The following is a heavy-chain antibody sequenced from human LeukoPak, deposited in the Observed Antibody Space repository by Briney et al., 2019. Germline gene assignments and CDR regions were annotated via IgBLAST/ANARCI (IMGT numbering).Heavy chain of an antibody. CDR3: ARDVDGDFTSYFDY. V-gene: IGHV3-74*01. CDR1: GFTFGSYW. Sequence: GGTLRLSCAASGFTFGSYWMHWVRQAPGKGLVWVSRINSDGSSTSYADSVKGRFTISRDNAENTLYLQMNSLRAEDTAVYYCARDVDGDFTSYFDYWGQGTLVTVSS. D-gene: IGHD4-17*01. CDR2: INSDGSST. J-gene: IGHJ4*02.